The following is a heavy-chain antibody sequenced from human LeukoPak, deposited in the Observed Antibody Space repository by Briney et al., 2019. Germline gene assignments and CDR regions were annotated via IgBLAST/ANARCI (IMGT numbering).Heavy chain of an antibody. J-gene: IGHJ4*02. CDR2: VNSDGSNT. D-gene: IGHD3-22*01. CDR3: ARDWGDSSGYLLDY. V-gene: IGHV3-74*01. Sequence: PGGSLRLSCAASGFTFSSYWMHWVRQAPGKGLVWVSRVNSDGSNTTYADPVKGRFTISRDNAKNTLYLQMNSLRAEDTAVYYCARDWGDSSGYLLDYWGQGTLVTVSS. CDR1: GFTFSSYW.